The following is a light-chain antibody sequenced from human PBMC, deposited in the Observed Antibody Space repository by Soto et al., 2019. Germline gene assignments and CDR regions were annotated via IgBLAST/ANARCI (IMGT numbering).Light chain of an antibody. CDR3: QQYGSAPLIT. Sequence: ILLTHSPGALSLSPGERATLSCRASQSVSGRYLAWYQQKPGQAPRLLIYGASSRATGIPDRFSGSGSGTDFTLTISRREPEDFAVYDCQQYGSAPLITFGQGTRLEIK. J-gene: IGKJ5*01. V-gene: IGKV3-20*01. CDR2: GAS. CDR1: QSVSGRY.